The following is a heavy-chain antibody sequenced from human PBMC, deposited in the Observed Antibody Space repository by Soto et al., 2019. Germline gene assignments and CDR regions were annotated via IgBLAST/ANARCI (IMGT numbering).Heavy chain of an antibody. Sequence: QVQLQESGPGLVKPSETLSLTCTVSGGSISSYYWSWIRQPPGKGLGGIGYINHSGRTDYNPSLKSRVTISVDTSKNQFSLKLSSVTAADTAVYYCARHGGRYCSGGTCYIYWYFDLWGRGTLVTVSS. J-gene: IGHJ2*01. CDR3: ARHGGRYCSGGTCYIYWYFDL. CDR1: GGSISSYY. D-gene: IGHD2-15*01. V-gene: IGHV4-59*08. CDR2: INHSGRT.